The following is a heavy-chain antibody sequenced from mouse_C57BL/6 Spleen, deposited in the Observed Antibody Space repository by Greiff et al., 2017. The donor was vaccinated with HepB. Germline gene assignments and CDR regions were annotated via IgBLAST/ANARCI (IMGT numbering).Heavy chain of an antibody. CDR3: TRWHYYGSNAMDY. CDR2: IDPETGGT. J-gene: IGHJ4*01. V-gene: IGHV1-15*01. Sequence: QVQLQQSGAELVRPGASVTLSCKASGYTFTDYEMHWVKQTPVHGLEWIGAIDPETGGTAYNQKFKGKAILTADKSSSTAYMELRSLTSEDSAVYYCTRWHYYGSNAMDYWGQGTSVTVSS. CDR1: GYTFTDYE. D-gene: IGHD1-1*01.